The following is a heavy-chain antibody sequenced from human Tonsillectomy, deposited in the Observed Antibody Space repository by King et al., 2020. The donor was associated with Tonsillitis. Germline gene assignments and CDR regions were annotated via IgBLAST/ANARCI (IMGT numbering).Heavy chain of an antibody. Sequence: LQLQESGPGVVKPSETLSLTCTVSGGSISSSDHYWAWIRQPPGKGLEWIGYINYSGTIFYNPSLKMRITISGVPSGNRFSLKLSSVSAADTAVYFCARYVSGSFDYWGQGALVTVSS. CDR1: GGSISSSDHY. D-gene: IGHD1-26*01. V-gene: IGHV4-39*01. J-gene: IGHJ4*02. CDR3: ARYVSGSFDY. CDR2: INYSGTI.